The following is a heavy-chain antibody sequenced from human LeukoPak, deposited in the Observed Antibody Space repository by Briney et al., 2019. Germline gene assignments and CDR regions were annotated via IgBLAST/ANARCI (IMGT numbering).Heavy chain of an antibody. CDR2: IYTSGST. V-gene: IGHV4-4*09. D-gene: IGHD1-26*01. J-gene: IGHJ2*01. CDR1: GGSISSYY. Sequence: SETLSLTCTVSGGSISSYYWSWIRQPPGKGLEWIGYIYTSGSTNYNPSLKSRVTISVDTSKNQFSLKLGSVTAADTAVYYCARPIMALGDGYFDLWGRGTLVTVSS. CDR3: ARPIMALGDGYFDL.